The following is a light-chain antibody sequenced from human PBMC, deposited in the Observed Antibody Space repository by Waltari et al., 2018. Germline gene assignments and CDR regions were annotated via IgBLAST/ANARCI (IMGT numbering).Light chain of an antibody. J-gene: IGLJ2*01. CDR2: HNF. Sequence: QSVLTQPPSASGTPRQRVTISCSGSNSNIGRTPVNWYQQFPGAAPTLHVHHNFQRASGRPDRFSGSTSGTSASLAILGVRPEDEADYYCATWDDSLNGPVFGGGTKLTVL. CDR1: NSNIGRTP. CDR3: ATWDDSLNGPV. V-gene: IGLV1-44*01.